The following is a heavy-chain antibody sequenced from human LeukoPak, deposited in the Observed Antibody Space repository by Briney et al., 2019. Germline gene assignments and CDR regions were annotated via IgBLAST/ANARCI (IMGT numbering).Heavy chain of an antibody. CDR3: AKDLEAGTSGYSLDY. CDR2: IRNDGSDK. D-gene: IGHD3-22*01. V-gene: IGHV3-30*02. J-gene: IGHJ4*02. Sequence: GGSLRISCETSGFSFRSYGMNWVRQAPGQGLEWVALIRNDGSDKYYADSVRGRFTISRDNSKKSLHLHMNRLRVEDTGVYYCAKDLEAGTSGYSLDYWGQGTLVSVSS. CDR1: GFSFRSYG.